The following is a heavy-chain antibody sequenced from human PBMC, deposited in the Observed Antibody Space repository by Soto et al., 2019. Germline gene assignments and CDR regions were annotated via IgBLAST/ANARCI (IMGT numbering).Heavy chain of an antibody. D-gene: IGHD3-3*01. CDR3: AREVPVRVADY. V-gene: IGHV3-30-3*01. Sequence: QVPLVESGGGVVQPGRSLRLSCAASGFTFSSYAMQWVRQAPGKGLECVAVISYDGSNKYYADSVKGRFTISRDNSKNTLYLQMNSLRDEDTALYYCAREVPVRVADYWGQGTLVTVSS. J-gene: IGHJ4*02. CDR2: ISYDGSNK. CDR1: GFTFSSYA.